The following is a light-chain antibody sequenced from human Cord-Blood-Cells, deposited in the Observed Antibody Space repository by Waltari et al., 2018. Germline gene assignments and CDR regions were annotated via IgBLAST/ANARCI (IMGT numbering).Light chain of an antibody. CDR1: SGSIASNY. Sequence: NFMLTQPHSVSESPGKTVTISCTRSSGSIASNYVQWYQPRPGSSPTTVIYEDNQRPSGVPDRLSGSIDSSSNSASLAISGLKTEDEADYYCQSYDSSNWVFGGGTKLTVL. J-gene: IGLJ3*02. CDR2: EDN. CDR3: QSYDSSNWV. V-gene: IGLV6-57*01.